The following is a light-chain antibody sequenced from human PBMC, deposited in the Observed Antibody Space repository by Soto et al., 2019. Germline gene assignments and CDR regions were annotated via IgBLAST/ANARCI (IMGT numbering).Light chain of an antibody. CDR1: QSIGSS. Sequence: DLQMTQSPSNLSTSFGDRVHITCRASQSIGSSLAWYQQKPGKAPNFLISDASSLEGGVPSRLSGSGSGTEVTLTIRSLQTDDFATYYCQQYNGYSRTFGQGTKVDIK. J-gene: IGKJ1*01. CDR2: DAS. CDR3: QQYNGYSRT. V-gene: IGKV1-5*01.